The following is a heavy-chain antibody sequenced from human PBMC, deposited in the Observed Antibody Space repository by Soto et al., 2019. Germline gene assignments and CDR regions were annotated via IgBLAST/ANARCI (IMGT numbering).Heavy chain of an antibody. CDR1: GYTFTSYA. CDR3: ARELQGLYYFDF. V-gene: IGHV1-3*01. D-gene: IGHD4-4*01. Sequence: ASVMVSCKTSGYTFTSYAIHWVRQAPGQRLEWMGWINADNGDTKYSQKFSGRVTITRDTSANTAFMELSSLRSEDTAMYYCARELQGLYYFDFWGQGTLVTVYS. CDR2: INADNGDT. J-gene: IGHJ4*02.